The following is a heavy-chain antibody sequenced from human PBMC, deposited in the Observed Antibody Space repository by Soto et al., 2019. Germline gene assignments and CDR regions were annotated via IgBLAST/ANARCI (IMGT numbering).Heavy chain of an antibody. V-gene: IGHV4-30-2*01. CDR1: GGSISSGGYS. Sequence: SETLSLTCAVSGGSISSGGYSWSWIRQPPGKGLEWIGYIYHSGSTYYNPSLKSRVTISVDRSKNQFSLKLSSVTAADTAVYYCARVSCGGSCLDYWGQGTLVTVSS. CDR2: IYHSGST. J-gene: IGHJ4*02. D-gene: IGHD2-15*01. CDR3: ARVSCGGSCLDY.